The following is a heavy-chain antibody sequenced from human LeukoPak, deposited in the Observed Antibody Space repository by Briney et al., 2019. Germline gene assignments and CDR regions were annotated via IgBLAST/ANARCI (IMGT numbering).Heavy chain of an antibody. CDR1: RGSIRTADYY. J-gene: IGHJ5*01. D-gene: IGHD6-13*01. V-gene: IGHV4-39*01. CDR3: ARTSSWYAGAWFDS. CDR2: IYFSGTP. Sequence: SETLSLTCTVSRGSIRTADYYWAWVHQPPGEGLEWLGSIYFSGTPYFNPSLKSRVAVSIDTSKNQFSLKVTSVNASDTAVYFCARTSSWYAGAWFDSWGQGTLVPVSS.